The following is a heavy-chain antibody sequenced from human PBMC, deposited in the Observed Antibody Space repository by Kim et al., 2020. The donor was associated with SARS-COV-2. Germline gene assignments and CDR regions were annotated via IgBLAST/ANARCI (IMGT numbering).Heavy chain of an antibody. CDR3: ARAQKYYYDSSGYYYVLNFDS. CDR2: ISSSSSYI. D-gene: IGHD3-22*01. J-gene: IGHJ4*02. Sequence: GGSLRLSCAASGFTFSSYSMNWVRQAPGKGLEWVSSISSSSSYIYYADSVKGRFTISRDNAKNSLYLQMNSLRAEDTAVYYCARAQKYYYDSSGYYYVLNFDSGAREPSSPSPQ. CDR1: GFTFSSYS. V-gene: IGHV3-21*01.